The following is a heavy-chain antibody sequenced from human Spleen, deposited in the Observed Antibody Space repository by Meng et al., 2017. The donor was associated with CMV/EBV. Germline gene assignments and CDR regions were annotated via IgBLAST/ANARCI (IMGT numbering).Heavy chain of an antibody. CDR3: ARGTTVGGYFDS. V-gene: IGHV4-59*01. CDR1: GGSISSYY. D-gene: IGHD4-23*01. J-gene: IGHJ4*02. CDR2: IFYSGIT. Sequence: SETLSLTCTVSGGSISSYYWSWIRKPPGKGLEWIGYIFYSGITNYSPSLKSRVTISLGTSERQFSLRLSSVTAADTAVDYCARGTTVGGYFDSWGQGMLVTVSS.